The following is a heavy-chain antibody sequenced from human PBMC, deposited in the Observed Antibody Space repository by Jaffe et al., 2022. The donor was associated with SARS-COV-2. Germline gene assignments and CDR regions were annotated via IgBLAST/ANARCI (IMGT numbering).Heavy chain of an antibody. J-gene: IGHJ4*02. CDR1: GGSISTYF. D-gene: IGHD6-13*01. CDR2: VYYTGTT. V-gene: IGHV4-59*01. Sequence: QVQLQESGPGLVKPSETLSLTCTVSGGSISTYFWSWIRQPPGKGLEWIGYVYYTGTTKFNPALKSRVSISVDTSENQLSLKLTSVTAADTAVYFCARGIAVVGHHFDSWGQGTLVTVSS. CDR3: ARGIAVVGHHFDS.